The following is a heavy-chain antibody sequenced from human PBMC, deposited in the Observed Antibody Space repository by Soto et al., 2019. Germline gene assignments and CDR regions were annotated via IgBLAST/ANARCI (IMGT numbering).Heavy chain of an antibody. CDR1: GFTFSSYS. CDR2: ISSSSRPI. CDR3: EVASTSRNWDFDL. V-gene: IGHV3-48*01. D-gene: IGHD2-2*01. Sequence: EVQLVESGGGLVQPGGSLRLSCAASGFTFSSYSMNWVRRAPGKGLEWVSYISSSSRPIYYADSVKGRFTISRDNAKNSLYLEMNSLIVEDTAVYYCEVASTSRNWDFDLSGRGTLVTVSS. J-gene: IGHJ2*01.